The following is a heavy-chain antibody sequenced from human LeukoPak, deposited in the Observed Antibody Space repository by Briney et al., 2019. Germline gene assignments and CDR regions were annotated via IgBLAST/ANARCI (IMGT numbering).Heavy chain of an antibody. D-gene: IGHD3-10*01. Sequence: SVKVSCKASGGTFSSYAINWVRQAPGQGLEWMGRIIPILGIANYAQKFQGRVTITADKSTSTAYMELSSLRSEDTAVYYCARGFHRLYGSGSYYNPEFDYWGQGTLVTGSS. CDR3: ARGFHRLYGSGSYYNPEFDY. V-gene: IGHV1-69*04. CDR1: GGTFSSYA. J-gene: IGHJ4*02. CDR2: IIPILGIA.